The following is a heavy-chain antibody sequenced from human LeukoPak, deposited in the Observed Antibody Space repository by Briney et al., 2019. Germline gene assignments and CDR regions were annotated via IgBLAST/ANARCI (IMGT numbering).Heavy chain of an antibody. D-gene: IGHD6-19*01. J-gene: IGHJ6*03. CDR1: GGSFSGCY. V-gene: IGHV4-34*01. CDR3: ARHDHVQWLVPRGGSTMDV. CDR2: INHSGST. Sequence: SETLSLTCAVYGGSFSGCYSSWIRQPPGKGLEWIGEINHSGSTNYNPSLKSRVTISVDTSKNQFSLKLSSVTAADTAVYYCARHDHVQWLVPRGGSTMDVWGKGTTVTISS.